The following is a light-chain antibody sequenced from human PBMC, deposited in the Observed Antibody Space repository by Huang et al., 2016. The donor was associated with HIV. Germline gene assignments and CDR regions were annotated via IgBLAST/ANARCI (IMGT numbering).Light chain of an antibody. V-gene: IGKV3-15*01. J-gene: IGKJ2*03. CDR1: QSVRDK. CDR2: GAS. Sequence: EVVMTQSPATLSVSPGERVTLSCRASQSVRDKLAWYQQKPGHAPRLLIFGASSMGPGILDRFSGSGSGTDFTLTISSLQSEDFAVYYCQHYDHWPHSFGQGTKVEIK. CDR3: QHYDHWPHS.